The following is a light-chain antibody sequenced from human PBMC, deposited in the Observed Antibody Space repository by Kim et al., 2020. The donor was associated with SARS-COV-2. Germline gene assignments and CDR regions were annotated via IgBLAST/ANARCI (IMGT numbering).Light chain of an antibody. J-gene: IGKJ1*01. Sequence: ASVGDRVTITCRASQGISNYLAWYQQKPGKVPKLLVYAASALQSGVSSRFSGSGSGTDFTLTISSLQPEDDATYYCQKYDRAPRTFGQGTKVDIK. V-gene: IGKV1-27*01. CDR3: QKYDRAPRT. CDR2: AAS. CDR1: QGISNY.